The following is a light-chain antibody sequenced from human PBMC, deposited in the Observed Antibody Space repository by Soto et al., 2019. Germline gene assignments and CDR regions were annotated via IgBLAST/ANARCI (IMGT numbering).Light chain of an antibody. J-gene: IGLJ1*01. Sequence: SVLPQPASVSVSPGQSITFSCTGTSSDVGSYDYVSWHQQHPGKAPKLIIYDANNRPSGVPSRFSGSKSGNTASLTISGLQTEDEADYYCCAYSTSGTHVFGTGTKVTVL. CDR2: DAN. CDR3: CAYSTSGTHV. CDR1: SSDVGSYDY. V-gene: IGLV2-14*03.